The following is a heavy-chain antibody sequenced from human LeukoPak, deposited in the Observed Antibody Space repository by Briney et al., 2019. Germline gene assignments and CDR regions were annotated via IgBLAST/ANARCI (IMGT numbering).Heavy chain of an antibody. CDR1: GFTFDDYA. V-gene: IGHV3-43*02. CDR3: AKDRGGYSYAADY. Sequence: GGSLRLSCAAPGFTFDDYAMHWVRQAPGKGLEWVSLISGDGGSTYYVDSVKGRFTISRDNSKNSLHLQMNSLRTEDTALYYCAKDRGGYSYAADYWGQGTLVTVSS. CDR2: ISGDGGST. J-gene: IGHJ4*02. D-gene: IGHD5-18*01.